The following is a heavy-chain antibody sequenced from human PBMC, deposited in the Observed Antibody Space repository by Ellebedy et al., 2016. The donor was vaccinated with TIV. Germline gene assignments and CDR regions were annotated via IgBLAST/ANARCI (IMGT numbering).Heavy chain of an antibody. CDR3: ARRINDYDILTVQSYYFDY. CDR1: GGSISSGGYS. J-gene: IGHJ4*02. V-gene: IGHV4-61*08. D-gene: IGHD3-9*01. CDR2: IYYSGST. Sequence: MPSETLSLTCAVSGGSISSGGYSWSWIRQPPGKGLEWIGYIYYSGSTNYNPSLKSRVTISVDTSKNQFSLKLSSVTAADTAVYYCARRINDYDILTVQSYYFDYWGQGTLVTVSS.